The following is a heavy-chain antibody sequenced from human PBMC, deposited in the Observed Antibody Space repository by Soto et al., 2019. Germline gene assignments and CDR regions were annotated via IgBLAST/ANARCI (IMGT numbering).Heavy chain of an antibody. CDR2: INGDGRST. Sequence: GGSLRLSCAASGFISRSYWMHWVRQVPGKGLVWVSRINGDGRSTSYADPVKGRFTISRDNAKNTLYLQMNSLRADDTAVYYCARAQYLADDAFDIWGQGAMVTVSS. D-gene: IGHD2-2*01. V-gene: IGHV3-74*01. CDR3: ARAQYLADDAFDI. CDR1: GFISRSYW. J-gene: IGHJ3*02.